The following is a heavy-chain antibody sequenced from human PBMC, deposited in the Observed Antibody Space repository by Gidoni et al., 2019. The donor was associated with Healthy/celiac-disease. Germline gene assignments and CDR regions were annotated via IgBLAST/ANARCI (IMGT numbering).Heavy chain of an antibody. J-gene: IGHJ6*02. CDR3: TGDFDGSTSYYYYGKDV. CDR1: GFTFSRYW. Sequence: EVQLVESGGGLVQPGGSLRLSCAAAGFTFSRYWTCWVRQAPGKGLGWVANMKHGGSEKYYLDSLKVRFTISRDSAKNSVFRQRNSLKAEDTAVYYGTGDFDGSTSYYYYGKDVWGQGTTVTVSS. D-gene: IGHD2-2*01. V-gene: IGHV3-7*03. CDR2: MKHGGSEK.